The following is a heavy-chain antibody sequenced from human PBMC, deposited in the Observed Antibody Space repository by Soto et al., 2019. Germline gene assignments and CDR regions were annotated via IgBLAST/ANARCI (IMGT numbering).Heavy chain of an antibody. J-gene: IGHJ5*02. CDR1: GYSISSGYY. D-gene: IGHD1-26*01. CDR3: ARTIVGATRGWFDP. V-gene: IGHV4-38-2*01. CDR2: IYHSGST. Sequence: SETLSLTCAVSGYSISSGYYWGWIRQPPGKGLEWIGSIYHSGSTYYNPSLKSRVTISVDTSKNQFSLKLSSVTAADTAVYYCARTIVGATRGWFDPWGQGTLVTVSS.